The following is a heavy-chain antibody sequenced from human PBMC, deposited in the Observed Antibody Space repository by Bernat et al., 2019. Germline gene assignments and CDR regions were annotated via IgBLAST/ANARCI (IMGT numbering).Heavy chain of an antibody. CDR3: AGSPPGLHIVIGAFDI. CDR2: ISYDGSNK. V-gene: IGHV3-30-3*01. Sequence: QVQLVESGGGVVQPGRSLRLSCAASGFTFSSYAMHWVRQAPGKGLEWVAVISYDGSNKYYADSVKGRFTISRDNSKNTLYLQMNSLRAEDTAVYYCAGSPPGLHIVIGAFDIWGQGTMVTVSS. D-gene: IGHD3-10*01. J-gene: IGHJ3*02. CDR1: GFTFSSYA.